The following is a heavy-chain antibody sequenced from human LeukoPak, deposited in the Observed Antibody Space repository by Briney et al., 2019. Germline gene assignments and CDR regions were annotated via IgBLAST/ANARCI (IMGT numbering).Heavy chain of an antibody. D-gene: IGHD5-18*01. CDR3: AKVDTAMVPPDY. V-gene: IGHV3-30*02. CDR1: GFTFSSYG. J-gene: IGHJ4*02. CDR2: IRYDGSNK. Sequence: PGGSLRVSCAASGFTFSSYGMHWVRQAPGKGLEWVAFIRYDGSNKYYADSVKGRFTISRDNSKDTLYLQMNSLRAEDTAVYYCAKVDTAMVPPDYWGQGTLVTVSS.